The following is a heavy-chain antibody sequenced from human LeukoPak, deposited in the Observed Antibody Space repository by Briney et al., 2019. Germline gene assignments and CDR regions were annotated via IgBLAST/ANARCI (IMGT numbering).Heavy chain of an antibody. V-gene: IGHV1-46*01. Sequence: ASVKVFCKASGYTFTSYYMHWVRQAPGQGLEWMGIINPSGGSTSYAQKFQGRVTMTRDTSTNTVYMELSSLRSEDTAVYYCARDGDRQSQQWLASPSVYWGQGALVTVSS. CDR1: GYTFTSYY. CDR3: ARDGDRQSQQWLASPSVY. CDR2: INPSGGST. J-gene: IGHJ4*02. D-gene: IGHD6-19*01.